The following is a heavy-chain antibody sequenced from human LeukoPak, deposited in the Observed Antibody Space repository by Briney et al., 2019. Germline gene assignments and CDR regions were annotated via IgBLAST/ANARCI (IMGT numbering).Heavy chain of an antibody. D-gene: IGHD3-16*01. V-gene: IGHV3-74*01. CDR2: VNSDGSGT. CDR1: GFTFSRYS. CDR3: VCLGLGGLSLD. J-gene: IGHJ4*02. Sequence: GGSLGLSCAASGFTFSRYSMHWVRQAPGKGLVWVSHVNSDGSGTDYADSVKGRFTISRDNAKNTLYLQMNSLRVEDTAVYYCVCLGLGGLSLDWGQGTLVTVSS.